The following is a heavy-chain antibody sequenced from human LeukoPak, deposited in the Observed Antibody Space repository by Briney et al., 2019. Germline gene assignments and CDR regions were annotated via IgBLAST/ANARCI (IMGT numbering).Heavy chain of an antibody. Sequence: SETLSLTCTVSGGSISSYCWSWIRQPPGKGLEWIGYIYYSGSTNYNPSLKSRVTISVDTSKNQFSLKLSSVTAADTAVYYCARVSYDYVWGSYQHFDYWGQGTLVTVSS. J-gene: IGHJ4*02. CDR2: IYYSGST. D-gene: IGHD3-16*02. V-gene: IGHV4-59*01. CDR3: ARVSYDYVWGSYQHFDY. CDR1: GGSISSYC.